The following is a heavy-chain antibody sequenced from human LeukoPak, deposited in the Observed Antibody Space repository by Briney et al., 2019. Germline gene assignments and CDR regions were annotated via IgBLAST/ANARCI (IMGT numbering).Heavy chain of an antibody. D-gene: IGHD1-26*01. Sequence: GGSLRLSCAASGFTFDDYAMHWVRQAPGKGLEWVSGISWNSGSIGYADSVKGRLTISRDNAKNSLYLQMNSLRAEDTALYYCAKDMTGGLLYYFDYWGQGTLVTVSS. J-gene: IGHJ4*02. CDR1: GFTFDDYA. CDR2: ISWNSGSI. CDR3: AKDMTGGLLYYFDY. V-gene: IGHV3-9*01.